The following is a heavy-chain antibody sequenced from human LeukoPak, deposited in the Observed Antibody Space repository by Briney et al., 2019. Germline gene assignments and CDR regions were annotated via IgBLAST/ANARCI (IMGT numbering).Heavy chain of an antibody. J-gene: IGHJ4*02. CDR3: ARGLLVRGVIQFDY. V-gene: IGHV1-2*02. CDR1: VYTFTGYY. Sequence: SVKVSCKASVYTFTGYYMHGVGQAPGQGLDGMGWINPNSGGTNYAQKFQGRVTMTSDTSISTAYMELRRLRSDDTAVYYCARGLLVRGVIQFDYWGQGTRVTVSS. D-gene: IGHD3-10*01. CDR2: INPNSGGT.